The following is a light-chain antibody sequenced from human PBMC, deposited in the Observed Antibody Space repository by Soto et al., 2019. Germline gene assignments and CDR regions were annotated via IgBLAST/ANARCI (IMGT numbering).Light chain of an antibody. CDR1: QSVHNY. V-gene: IGKV3-11*01. CDR2: HAD. Sequence: EIVLTQSPATLSLSPGERATLSCRASQSVHNYLAWYQQKPGQAPRLLIYHADKRATGVPARFSGGGSGTDFTLTITSLEPEDFAVYYCQQYNDWPPLTFGGGTKVEIK. J-gene: IGKJ4*01. CDR3: QQYNDWPPLT.